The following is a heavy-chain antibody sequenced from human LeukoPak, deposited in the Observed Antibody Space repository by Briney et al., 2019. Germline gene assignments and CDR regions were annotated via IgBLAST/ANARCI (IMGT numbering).Heavy chain of an antibody. CDR3: ARAHHDYSFRLDP. D-gene: IGHD4-11*01. CDR2: IYYSGST. V-gene: IGHV4-39*07. J-gene: IGHJ5*02. Sequence: SETLSLTCTVSGGSISSSSYYWGWIRQPPGKGLEWIGSIYYSGSTYYNPSLKSRVTISVDTSKNQFSLKLSSVTAADTAVYYCARAHHDYSFRLDPWGQGTLVTVSS. CDR1: GGSISSSSYY.